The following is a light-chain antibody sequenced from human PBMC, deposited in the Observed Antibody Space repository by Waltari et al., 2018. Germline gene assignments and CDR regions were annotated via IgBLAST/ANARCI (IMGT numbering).Light chain of an antibody. V-gene: IGKV1-5*03. CDR1: QSIRSW. CDR2: QAS. J-gene: IGKJ2*01. Sequence: DIQMTQSPSTLSASVGDRVTITCRASQSIRSWLAWYQQKPGKAPKLLIYQASYLETGVPSRFSGSGSGTEFTLTISSLQPDDFATYYCQQYDSYLYTFGQGTKLEIK. CDR3: QQYDSYLYT.